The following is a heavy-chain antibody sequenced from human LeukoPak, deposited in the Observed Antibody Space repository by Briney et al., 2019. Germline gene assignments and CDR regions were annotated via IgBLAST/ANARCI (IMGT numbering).Heavy chain of an antibody. V-gene: IGHV3-33*01. CDR1: GFTFSSYG. CDR2: IWYDGSNK. CDR3: ARDNKQWLVEAVDV. Sequence: GGSLRLSCAASGFTFSSYGMHWVRQAPGKGLEWVAVIWYDGSNKYYADSVKGRFTISRDNSKNTLYLQMNSLRAEDTAVYYCARDNKQWLVEAVDVWGQGTTVTVSS. D-gene: IGHD6-19*01. J-gene: IGHJ6*02.